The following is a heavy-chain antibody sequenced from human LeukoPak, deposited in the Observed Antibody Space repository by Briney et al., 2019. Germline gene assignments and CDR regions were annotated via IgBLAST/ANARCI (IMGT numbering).Heavy chain of an antibody. CDR2: ISSSTTTI. J-gene: IGHJ4*02. CDR3: AKIVSAWDGFDY. D-gene: IGHD3-16*02. Sequence: PGGSLRLSCAASGFTFSSYAMNWVRQAPGKGLEWVSYISSSTTTIYYADSVKGRFPISSDSAKTSLFLQMNSQRVEDTAVYYCAKIVSAWDGFDYWGQGALVTVSS. CDR1: GFTFSSYA. V-gene: IGHV3-48*04.